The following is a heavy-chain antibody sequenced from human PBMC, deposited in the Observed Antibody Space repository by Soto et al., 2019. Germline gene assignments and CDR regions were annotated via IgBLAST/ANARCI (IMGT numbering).Heavy chain of an antibody. CDR3: ARSIVGYYFDY. Sequence: SGPTLVNPPQTLTLTCTFSGFSLSTSGMRVSWIRQPPGKALEWLAHIDWDDDKFYSTSLKTRLTISKDTSKNQVVLTMTNMDPVDTATYYCARSIVGYYFDYWGQGTLVTVSS. V-gene: IGHV2-70*04. CDR1: GFSLSTSGMR. D-gene: IGHD1-26*01. J-gene: IGHJ4*02. CDR2: IDWDDDK.